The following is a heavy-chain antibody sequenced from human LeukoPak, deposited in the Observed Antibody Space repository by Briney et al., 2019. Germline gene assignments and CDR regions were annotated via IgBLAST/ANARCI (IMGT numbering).Heavy chain of an antibody. CDR3: AKGSEVLLWFGVYFDY. D-gene: IGHD3-10*01. Sequence: GRSLRLSCAPSGFTFDDYAMHWVRQAPGKGLEWVSSISWNSGNIVYADSVKGRFTISRDNAKNSLYLQMNSLRAEDMALYYCAKGSEVLLWFGVYFDYWGQGTLVTVSS. J-gene: IGHJ4*02. CDR2: ISWNSGNI. CDR1: GFTFDDYA. V-gene: IGHV3-9*03.